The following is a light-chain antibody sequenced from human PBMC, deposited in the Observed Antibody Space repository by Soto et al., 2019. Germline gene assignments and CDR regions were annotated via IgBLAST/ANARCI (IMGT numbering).Light chain of an antibody. Sequence: IVLTQSPGTLSLSPGDRVTLSCRASQSVNTKLAWYQQKPGQAPTLLMSGASNRASGVPVRFSGSGSGTEFTLTITSLQPDDFATYYCQQYNSYPWTFGQGTKVDIK. V-gene: IGKV3D-15*01. CDR2: GAS. CDR3: QQYNSYPWT. J-gene: IGKJ1*01. CDR1: QSVNTK.